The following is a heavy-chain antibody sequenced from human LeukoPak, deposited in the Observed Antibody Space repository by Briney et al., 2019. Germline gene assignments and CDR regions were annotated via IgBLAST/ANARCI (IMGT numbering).Heavy chain of an antibody. CDR1: GGSFSGYY. J-gene: IGHJ4*02. V-gene: IGHV4-34*01. CDR3: ARRVGLLRYFDWLSPFFDY. D-gene: IGHD3-9*01. Sequence: PSETLSLTCAVYGGSFSGYYWSWIRQPPGKGLEWIGEINHSGSTNYNPSLKSRVTISVDTYKNQFSLKLSSVTAADTAVYYCARRVGLLRYFDWLSPFFDYWGQGTLVTVSS. CDR2: INHSGST.